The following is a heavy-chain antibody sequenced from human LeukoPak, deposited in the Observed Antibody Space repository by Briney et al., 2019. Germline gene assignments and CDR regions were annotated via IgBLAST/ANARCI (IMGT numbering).Heavy chain of an antibody. CDR2: INSDGSST. V-gene: IGHV3-74*01. CDR3: ARGGGRRGDFEY. J-gene: IGHJ4*02. D-gene: IGHD3-10*01. Sequence: GGSLRLSCAASGFTFSSYWMHWVRQAPGKGLVWVSRINSDGSSTSYADSVKGRFTISRDNAKNTLYLQMNSLRAEDTAVYYCARGGGRRGDFEYWGQGTLVTVSS. CDR1: GFTFSSYW.